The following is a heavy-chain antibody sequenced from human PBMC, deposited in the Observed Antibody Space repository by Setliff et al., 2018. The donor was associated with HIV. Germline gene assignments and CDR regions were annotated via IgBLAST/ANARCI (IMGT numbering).Heavy chain of an antibody. CDR2: IIPILGIA. CDR3: ARDFGGYCSSMSCPGLFDP. V-gene: IGHV1-69*16. Sequence: SVKVSCKASGGSFTSYTFSWVRQAPGQGLEWMGGIIPILGIANYAQKFQGRVTITTDESTSTAYMELSGLRSEDTAVYYCARDFGGYCSSMSCPGLFDPWGQGTLVTVSS. CDR1: GGSFTSYT. J-gene: IGHJ5*02. D-gene: IGHD2-2*01.